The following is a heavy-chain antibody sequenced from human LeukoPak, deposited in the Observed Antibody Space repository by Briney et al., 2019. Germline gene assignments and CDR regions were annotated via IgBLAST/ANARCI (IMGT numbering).Heavy chain of an antibody. CDR1: GFMFSSYE. Sequence: PGGSLRLSCAASGFMFSSYEMNWVRQAPGKGLEWVSYISSSGSTIYYADSVKGRFTISRDNSKNTLYLQMSSLRADDTAIYYCAREAYYDCSGSLDYWGQGTLVTVSS. J-gene: IGHJ4*02. D-gene: IGHD3-22*01. CDR2: ISSSGSTI. V-gene: IGHV3-48*03. CDR3: AREAYYDCSGSLDY.